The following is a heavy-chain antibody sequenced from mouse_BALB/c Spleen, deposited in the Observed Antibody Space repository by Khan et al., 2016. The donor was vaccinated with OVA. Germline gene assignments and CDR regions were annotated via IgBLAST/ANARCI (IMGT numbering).Heavy chain of an antibody. CDR1: GYNFTTAG. Sequence: QIQLQQSGPELKKPGETVKISCKASGYNFTTAGIQWVQQMPGKGLKWIGWINTHSGVPKYAEDFKGRFAFSLETSASTAYLQITNLKNEDTATYFCARGGDAYYRNDGGAMDYWGQGTSVTVSS. V-gene: IGHV9-4*02. CDR2: INTHSGVP. J-gene: IGHJ4*01. D-gene: IGHD2-14*01. CDR3: ARGGDAYYRNDGGAMDY.